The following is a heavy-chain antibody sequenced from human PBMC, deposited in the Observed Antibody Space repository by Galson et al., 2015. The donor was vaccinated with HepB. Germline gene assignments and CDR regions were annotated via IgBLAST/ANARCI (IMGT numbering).Heavy chain of an antibody. V-gene: IGHV3-15*01. CDR1: GFPFNNAW. CDR3: TTDVYYSTYWSWLDP. CDR2: IKSKTDGETT. Sequence: SLRLSCAASGFPFNNAWMTWVRQAPGMGPEWVGRIKSKTDGETTDYAAPVKGRFTISRDDSKNRPYLQMNSLKTEDTAVYYCTTDVYYSTYWSWLDPWGQGTLVTVSS. D-gene: IGHD2-8*02. J-gene: IGHJ5*02.